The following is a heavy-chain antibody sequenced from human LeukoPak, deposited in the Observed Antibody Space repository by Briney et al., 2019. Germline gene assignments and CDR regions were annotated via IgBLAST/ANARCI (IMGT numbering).Heavy chain of an antibody. CDR2: IYYSGST. D-gene: IGHD4-17*01. CDR3: ARHTYGDAGYNWFDP. J-gene: IGHJ5*02. V-gene: IGHV4-59*08. CDR1: GGSITNYY. Sequence: PSETLSLTCTVSGGSITNYYLSWIRQPPGKGLEWVGYIYYSGSTNYNPSLKSRVTISVDTSKNQFSLKLSSVTAADTAVYYCARHTYGDAGYNWFDPWGQGTLVTVSS.